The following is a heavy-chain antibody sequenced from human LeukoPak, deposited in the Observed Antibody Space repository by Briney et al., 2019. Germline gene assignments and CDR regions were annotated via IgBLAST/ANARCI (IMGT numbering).Heavy chain of an antibody. CDR1: GFTFSSYS. Sequence: GGSLRLSCAASGFTFSSYSMNWVRQAPGKGLEWVSYISSSSSTIYYADSVKGRFTISRDNAKNSLYLQMNSLRAEDTAVYYCARGQADVNYYYYYGMDVWGQGTTVTVSS. J-gene: IGHJ6*02. D-gene: IGHD3-16*01. CDR2: ISSSSSTI. V-gene: IGHV3-48*04. CDR3: ARGQADVNYYYYYGMDV.